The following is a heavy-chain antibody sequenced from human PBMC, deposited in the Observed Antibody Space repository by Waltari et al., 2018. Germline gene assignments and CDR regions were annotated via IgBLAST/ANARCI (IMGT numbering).Heavy chain of an antibody. CDR2: IYHSGST. D-gene: IGHD3-22*01. J-gene: IGHJ3*01. Sequence: QVQLQESGPGLVKPSGTLSLTCAVSGDSISSSHWWSWVRQPPGNGLEWIGGIYHSGSTNYNPSLKSRVTISVDKPKNQFSLKMNSVTAADTAVYYCARGLDYYDATGYSNDAFDVWGQGTLVTVSS. V-gene: IGHV4-4*02. CDR3: ARGLDYYDATGYSNDAFDV. CDR1: GDSISSSHW.